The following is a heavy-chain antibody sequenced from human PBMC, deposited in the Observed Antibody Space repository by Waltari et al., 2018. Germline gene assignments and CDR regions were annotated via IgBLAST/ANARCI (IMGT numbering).Heavy chain of an antibody. CDR2: IYHSGST. V-gene: IGHV4-38-2*01. CDR1: GYSISSGYY. Sequence: QVQLQESGPGLVKPSETLSLTCAVSGYSISSGYYWGWIRQPPGKGLEWIGSIYHSGSTYYNPSLKSRVTISVDTSKNQFALKLSPVTAADTAVYYCARVSPPSSGLRDDYWGQGTLVTVSS. CDR3: ARVSPPSSGLRDDY. J-gene: IGHJ4*02. D-gene: IGHD5-12*01.